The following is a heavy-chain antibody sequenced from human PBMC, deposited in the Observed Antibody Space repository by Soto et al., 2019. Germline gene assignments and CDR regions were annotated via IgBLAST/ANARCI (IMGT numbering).Heavy chain of an antibody. CDR2: ISSSSSYI. J-gene: IGHJ5*02. CDR3: ARDLVKSIAARPGWFDP. D-gene: IGHD6-6*01. V-gene: IGHV3-21*01. Sequence: PGGSLRLSCAASGFTFSSYIMNWVRQSPGKGLEWVSSISSSSSYIYYADSVKGRFTISRDNAKNSLYLQMNSLRAGDTAVYYCARDLVKSIAARPGWFDPWGQGTLVTVSS. CDR1: GFTFSSYI.